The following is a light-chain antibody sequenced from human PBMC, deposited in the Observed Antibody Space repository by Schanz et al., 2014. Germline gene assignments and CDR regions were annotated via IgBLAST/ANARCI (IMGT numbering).Light chain of an antibody. Sequence: ETVLTQSPGTLSLSPGERATLSCRASQSVSSSYLAWYQQKPGQAPRLLVYGPSTRATGIPDRFSGSGSGTDFTLTISRLEPEDFAVYYCQQYGSSPWTFGHGTKVEIK. CDR3: QQYGSSPWT. CDR1: QSVSSSY. V-gene: IGKV3-20*01. CDR2: GPS. J-gene: IGKJ1*01.